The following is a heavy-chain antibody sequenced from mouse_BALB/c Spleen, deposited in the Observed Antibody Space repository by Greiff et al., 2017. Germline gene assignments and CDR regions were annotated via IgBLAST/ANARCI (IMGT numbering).Heavy chain of an antibody. J-gene: IGHJ3*01. CDR3: ARGEGGKFAY. V-gene: IGHV5-9-3*01. CDR1: GFTFSSYA. Sequence: DVKLVESGGGLVKPGGSLKLSCAASGFTFSSYAMSWVRQTPEKRLEWVATISSGGSYTYYPDSVKGRFTISRDNAKNTLYLQMSSLRSEDTAMYYCARGEGGKFAYWGQGTLVTVSA. CDR2: ISSGGSYT.